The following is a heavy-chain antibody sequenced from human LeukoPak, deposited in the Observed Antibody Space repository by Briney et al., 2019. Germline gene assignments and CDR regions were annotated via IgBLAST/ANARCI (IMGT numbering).Heavy chain of an antibody. CDR2: IYYSGST. Sequence: PSETLSLTCTVSGGSISSSSYYWGWIRQPPGKGLEWIGCIYYSGSTYYNPSLKSRVTISVDTSKNQFSLKLSSVTAADTAVYYGARLKYQWPTTKYNWFDPWGQGTLVTVSS. CDR3: ARLKYQWPTTKYNWFDP. J-gene: IGHJ5*02. V-gene: IGHV4-39*01. D-gene: IGHD2-2*01. CDR1: GGSISSSSYY.